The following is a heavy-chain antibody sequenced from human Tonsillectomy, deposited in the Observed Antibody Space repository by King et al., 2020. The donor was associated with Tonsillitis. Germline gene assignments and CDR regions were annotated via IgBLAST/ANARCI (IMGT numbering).Heavy chain of an antibody. D-gene: IGHD3-22*01. V-gene: IGHV1-2*02. Sequence: QLVQSGAEVKKPGASVKVSCKASGYTFTGYYLHGVRQAPGQGLECMGWINPNSGGTKYAQKFQGRVTMTRDTSISTAYMELSRLRSDDTAVYYCVREYYDRSGYSIFEYWGQGTLVTVSS. J-gene: IGHJ4*02. CDR2: INPNSGGT. CDR3: VREYYDRSGYSIFEY. CDR1: GYTFTGYY.